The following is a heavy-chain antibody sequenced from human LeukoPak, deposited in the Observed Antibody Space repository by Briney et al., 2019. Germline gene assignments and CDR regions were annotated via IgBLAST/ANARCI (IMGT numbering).Heavy chain of an antibody. CDR2: IIPIFGTA. CDR3: ARGRIAAAGTRADYYYYGMDV. D-gene: IGHD6-13*01. CDR1: GFTFSSYA. V-gene: IGHV1-69*01. J-gene: IGHJ6*02. Sequence: GGSLRLSCAASGFTFSSYAISWVRQAPGQGLEWMGGIIPIFGTANYAQKFQGRVTITADESTSTAYMELSSLRSEDTAVYYCARGRIAAAGTRADYYYYGMDVWGQGTTVTVSS.